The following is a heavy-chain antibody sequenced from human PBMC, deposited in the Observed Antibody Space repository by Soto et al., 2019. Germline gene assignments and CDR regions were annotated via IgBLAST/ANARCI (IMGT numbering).Heavy chain of an antibody. V-gene: IGHV3-30*18. Sequence: QIQLVESGGGVVQPGRSLRLSCAASGSTFNSYGMNWVRQAPDKGLEWVAGISYDGRNTYHADSVKGRFTVSRDNSKNTLYLQMDTLRVEDTAMYYCANGRYGSSAEFDYWGQGTLVTVSS. CDR3: ANGRYGSSAEFDY. CDR2: ISYDGRNT. J-gene: IGHJ4*02. CDR1: GSTFNSYG. D-gene: IGHD6-6*01.